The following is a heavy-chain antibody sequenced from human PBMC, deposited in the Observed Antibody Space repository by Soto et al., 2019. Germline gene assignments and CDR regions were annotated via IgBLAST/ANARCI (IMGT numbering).Heavy chain of an antibody. J-gene: IGHJ4*02. V-gene: IGHV2-5*02. CDR1: GFSLRTNGVG. Sequence: QITLKESGPTLVKPTQTLTLTCAFSGFSLRTNGVGVGWIRQPPGKALEWLALIYWDGYKHYSPSLKSRLTTTEDTPKNQGVLKMTNMDPVDTATYYCAHKGGGDRILDYWGQGTLVTVSS. D-gene: IGHD3-16*01. CDR3: AHKGGGDRILDY. CDR2: IYWDGYK.